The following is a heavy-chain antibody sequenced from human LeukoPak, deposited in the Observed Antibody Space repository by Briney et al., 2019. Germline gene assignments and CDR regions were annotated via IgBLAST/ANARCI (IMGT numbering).Heavy chain of an antibody. D-gene: IGHD4-17*01. V-gene: IGHV3-72*01. CDR3: ARGTYDYGDYGGFDY. J-gene: IGHJ4*02. CDR2: TRNKANSYTT. CDR1: GFTFSDHY. Sequence: GGSLRLSCAASGFTFSDHYMDWVRQAPGKGLEWVGRTRNKANSYTTEYAASVKGRFTISRDDSKNSLYLQMNSLKTEDTAVYYCARGTYDYGDYGGFDYWGQRTLVTVSS.